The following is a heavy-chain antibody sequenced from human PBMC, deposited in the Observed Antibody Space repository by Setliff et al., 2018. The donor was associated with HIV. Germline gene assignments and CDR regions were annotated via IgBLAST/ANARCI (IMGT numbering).Heavy chain of an antibody. J-gene: IGHJ4*02. CDR2: AHHRGRT. CDR1: GVSISTNNF. D-gene: IGHD6-13*01. Sequence: KPSETLSLTCAVSGVSISTNNFWSWVRQPPGKRLEWIGDAHHRGRTNYNPSLKSRVTISVDDSKNEFSLKVTSVTAADTAVYYCALDEAAAGVGQGKFLYWGQGSLVTSPQ. CDR3: ALDEAAAGVGQGKFLY. V-gene: IGHV4-4*02.